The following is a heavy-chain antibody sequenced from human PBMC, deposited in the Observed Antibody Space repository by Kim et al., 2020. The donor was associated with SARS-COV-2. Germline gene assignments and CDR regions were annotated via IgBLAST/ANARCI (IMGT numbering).Heavy chain of an antibody. D-gene: IGHD3-22*01. J-gene: IGHJ4*02. V-gene: IGHV4-31*02. Sequence: PSLKGRITISVDTSKNQFSLMLSSVTAADTAVYYCASLWYYDSSGYYFDYWGQGTLVTVSS. CDR3: ASLWYYDSSGYYFDY.